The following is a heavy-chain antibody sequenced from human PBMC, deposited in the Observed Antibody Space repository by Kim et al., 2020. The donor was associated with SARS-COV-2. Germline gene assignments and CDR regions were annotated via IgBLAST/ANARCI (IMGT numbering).Heavy chain of an antibody. J-gene: IGHJ4*02. CDR2: TYYRSRWYN. CDR1: GDSVSSNSAT. CDR3: QYSSSWGQDY. D-gene: IGHD6-13*01. V-gene: IGHV6-1*01. Sequence: QTLSLTCAISGDSVSSNSATWNWIRQSPSRGLEWLGRTYYRSRWYNDYAVSVTGRISINPDTSKNQFSLQLNSVTPEDTAVYYCQYSSSWGQDYWGQGTLVTVSS.